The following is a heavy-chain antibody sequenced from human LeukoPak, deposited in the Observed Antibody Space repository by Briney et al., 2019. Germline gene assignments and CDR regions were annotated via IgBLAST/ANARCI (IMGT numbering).Heavy chain of an antibody. D-gene: IGHD1-26*01. V-gene: IGHV3-7*01. CDR1: GFTFSSYW. Sequence: PGGSLRLSCAASGFTFSSYWMSWVRQAPGKGLEWVANIKQDGSEKYYVDSVKGRFTISRDNAKNSLYLQMNSLRAEDTAVYYCARQGIVGLYRDYYYYMDVWGKGTTVTVSS. J-gene: IGHJ6*03. CDR3: ARQGIVGLYRDYYYYMDV. CDR2: IKQDGSEK.